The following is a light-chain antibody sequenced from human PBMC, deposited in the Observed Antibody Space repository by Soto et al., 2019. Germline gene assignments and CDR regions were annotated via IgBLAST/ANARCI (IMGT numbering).Light chain of an antibody. CDR3: SSYTNSNTVL. CDR2: EVS. J-gene: IGLJ2*01. V-gene: IGLV2-14*01. CDR1: SSDVGGYDY. Sequence: QSVLTQPASESGSPGQSITISCTGSSSDVGGYDYVSWYQHHPGEAPKLMIFEVSHRPSGVSNRFSASKSGSTASLTISGLQAEDEADYYCSSYTNSNTVLFGGGTKLTVL.